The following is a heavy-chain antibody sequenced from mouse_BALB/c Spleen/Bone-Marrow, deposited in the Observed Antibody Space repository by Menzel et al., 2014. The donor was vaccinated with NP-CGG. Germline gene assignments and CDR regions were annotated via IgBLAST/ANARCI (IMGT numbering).Heavy chain of an antibody. CDR3: ERELSRAMEY. V-gene: IGHV1S135*01. D-gene: IGHD1-1*01. CDR1: DYAFTRYN. Sequence: EVKLVESGPELVKPGASEKDSCKASDYAFTRYNIYWVKQSHGKSLEWIGYIDPHSGGTNYNQKSKGKATLTVDKSSSTAYMHLNSLASEDSAVYYCERELSRAMEYWGQGTSVTVSS. CDR2: IDPHSGGT. J-gene: IGHJ4*01.